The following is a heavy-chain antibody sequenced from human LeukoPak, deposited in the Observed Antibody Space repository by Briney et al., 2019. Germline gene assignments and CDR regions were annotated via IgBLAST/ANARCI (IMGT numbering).Heavy chain of an antibody. V-gene: IGHV1-69*04. D-gene: IGHD2-2*01. Sequence: SVKVSCKASGGTFSSYAISWVRQAPGQGLEWMGRIIPILGIANYAQKFQGRVTITADKSTSTAYMELSSLRSEDTAVYYCARDCSSTSCRDAFDIWGQGTMVTVSS. J-gene: IGHJ3*02. CDR3: ARDCSSTSCRDAFDI. CDR1: GGTFSSYA. CDR2: IIPILGIA.